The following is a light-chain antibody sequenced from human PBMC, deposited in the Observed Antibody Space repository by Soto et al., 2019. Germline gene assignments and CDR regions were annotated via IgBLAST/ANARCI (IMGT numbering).Light chain of an antibody. CDR1: QSISSL. J-gene: IGKJ2*01. CDR2: GAS. Sequence: DIQMTQSPSPLSASVGDRVTITCRASQSISSLVNWYQQKPGKAPRLLIYGASSLQSGVPLRFRGSGSGTDFTLTISSLQPEDFATYYYQQSYSTPYTFGQGTKLEIK. V-gene: IGKV1-39*01. CDR3: QQSYSTPYT.